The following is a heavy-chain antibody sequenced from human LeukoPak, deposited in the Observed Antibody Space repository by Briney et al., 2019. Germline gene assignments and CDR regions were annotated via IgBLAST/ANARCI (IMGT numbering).Heavy chain of an antibody. CDR3: ARVVVAATNCFDP. Sequence: SETLSLTCTVSGGSISSYYWSWIRQPPGKGLEWIGYIYYSGSTNYNPSLKSRVTISVDTSKNQFSLKLSSVTAADTAVYYCARVVVAATNCFDPWGQGTLVTVSS. V-gene: IGHV4-59*01. CDR1: GGSISSYY. D-gene: IGHD2-15*01. CDR2: IYYSGST. J-gene: IGHJ5*02.